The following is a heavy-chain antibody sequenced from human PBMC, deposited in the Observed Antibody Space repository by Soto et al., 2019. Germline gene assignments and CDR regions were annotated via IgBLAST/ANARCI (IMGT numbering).Heavy chain of an antibody. V-gene: IGHV3-30*18. CDR2: ISHDGTRE. CDR1: GFTFFSFG. D-gene: IGHD6-13*01. CDR3: AKDREPYSRSWPYY. J-gene: IGHJ4*02. Sequence: GGSLRLSCAASGFTFFSFGMHWVRQAPGKGLEWVALISHDGTREYYADSVKGRFTISRDNSKNTLYVQMNSLRVEDTAVYYCAKDREPYSRSWPYYWGQGTLVTVSS.